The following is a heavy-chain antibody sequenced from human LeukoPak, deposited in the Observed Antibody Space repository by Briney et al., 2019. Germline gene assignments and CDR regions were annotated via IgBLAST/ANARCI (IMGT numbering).Heavy chain of an antibody. CDR3: ASLGSGYYNDY. CDR1: GFSLSAYW. J-gene: IGHJ4*02. Sequence: PGGSLRLSCAASGFSLSAYWMTWVRQAPGKGLEWVANINRDGSQKNHVDSVKGRFTISRDNAENSLFLQMNSLTAEDTAVYYCASLGSGYYNDYWGQGTLVTVSS. CDR2: INRDGSQK. V-gene: IGHV3-7*01. D-gene: IGHD3-3*01.